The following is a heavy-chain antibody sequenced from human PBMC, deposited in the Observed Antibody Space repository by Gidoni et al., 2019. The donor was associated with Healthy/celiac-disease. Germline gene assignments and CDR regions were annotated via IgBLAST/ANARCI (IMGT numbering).Heavy chain of an antibody. CDR1: GGSISSYY. CDR2: IYYSGST. V-gene: IGHV4-59*01. D-gene: IGHD3-10*01. CDR3: ARLHPTMVQVYFDY. Sequence: QVQLQESGPGLVKPSETLSLPCTVSGGSISSYYWSWIRQPPGKGLEWIGYIYYSGSTNYNPSLKSRVTISVDTSKNQFSLKLSSVTAADTAVYYCARLHPTMVQVYFDYWGQGTLVTVSS. J-gene: IGHJ4*02.